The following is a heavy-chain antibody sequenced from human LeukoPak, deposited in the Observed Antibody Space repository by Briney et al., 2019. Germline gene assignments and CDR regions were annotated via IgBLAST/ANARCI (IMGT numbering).Heavy chain of an antibody. CDR2: ISWNSGSI. CDR1: GFTFDDYA. CDR3: ARGHGAATITSDY. V-gene: IGHV3-9*01. J-gene: IGHJ4*02. Sequence: GGSLRLSCAASGFTFDDYAMHWVRQAPGKGPEWVSGISWNSGSIGYADSVKGRFTISRDNAKNSLYLQMNSLRAEDTAVYYCARGHGAATITSDYWGQGTLVTVSS. D-gene: IGHD5-24*01.